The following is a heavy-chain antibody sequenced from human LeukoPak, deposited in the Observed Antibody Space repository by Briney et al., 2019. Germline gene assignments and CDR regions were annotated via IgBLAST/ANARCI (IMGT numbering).Heavy chain of an antibody. CDR2: IYYSGST. D-gene: IGHD6-6*01. CDR3: ARDPPTYSSYAP. V-gene: IGHV4-59*01. J-gene: IGHJ4*02. CDR1: GGSISSYY. Sequence: PSETLSLTCTVSGGSISSYYWSWIRQPPGKGLEWIGYIYYSGSTNYNPSLRSRVTISVDTSKNQFSLKLSSVTAADTAVYYCARDPPTYSSYAPRGQGTLVTVSS.